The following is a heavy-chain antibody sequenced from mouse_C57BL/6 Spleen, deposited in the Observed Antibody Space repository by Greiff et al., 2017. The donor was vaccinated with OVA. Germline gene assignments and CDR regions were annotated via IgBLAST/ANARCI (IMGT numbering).Heavy chain of an antibody. CDR1: GYTFTDYN. Sequence: VQLQQSGPELVKPGASVKMSCKASGYTFTDYNMHWVKQSHGKSLEWIGYINPNNGGTSYNQKFKGKATLTVNKSSSTAYMELRSLTSEDSAVYYCARGNYYGSSSFDYWGQGTTLTVSS. V-gene: IGHV1-22*01. CDR2: INPNNGGT. J-gene: IGHJ2*01. D-gene: IGHD1-1*01. CDR3: ARGNYYGSSSFDY.